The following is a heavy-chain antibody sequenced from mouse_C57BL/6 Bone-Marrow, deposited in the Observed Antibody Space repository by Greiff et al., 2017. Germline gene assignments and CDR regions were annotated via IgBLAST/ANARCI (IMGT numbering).Heavy chain of an antibody. J-gene: IGHJ4*01. V-gene: IGHV5-2*03. D-gene: IGHD6-1*01. CDR3: ARRGAGGYYAMDY. CDR2: INSDGGST. Sequence: DVKLVESGGGLVQPGESLKLSCESNEYEFPSHDMSWVRKTPEKRLELVAAINSDGGSTYYPDTMERRFIISRDNTKKTLYLQMSILRSEDTALYYCARRGAGGYYAMDYWGQGTSVTVSS. CDR1: EYEFPSHD.